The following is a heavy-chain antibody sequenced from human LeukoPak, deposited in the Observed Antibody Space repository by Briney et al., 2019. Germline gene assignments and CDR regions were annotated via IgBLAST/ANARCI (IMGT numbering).Heavy chain of an antibody. CDR1: GYTFTIYD. CDR2: MNPNSGNT. Sequence: ASVKVSCEASGYTFTIYDINWVRQATGQGLEWMGWMNPNSGNTGYAQKFQGRVTMTRNTSISTAYMELSSLRSEDTAVYYCARGGVTTTHTGGHYWGQGTLVTVSS. V-gene: IGHV1-8*01. D-gene: IGHD4-17*01. CDR3: ARGGVTTTHTGGHY. J-gene: IGHJ4*02.